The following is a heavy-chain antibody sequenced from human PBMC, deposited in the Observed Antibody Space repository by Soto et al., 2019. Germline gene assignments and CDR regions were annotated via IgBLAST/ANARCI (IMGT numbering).Heavy chain of an antibody. J-gene: IGHJ6*02. CDR1: ESTLTTYY. V-gene: IGHV1-46*01. CDR2: INPSGGSI. D-gene: IGHD4-17*01. CDR3: ARGGPDYGDYPSYYGMDV. Sequence: QVQLVQSGAEGRRPGASVKVPGKASESTLTTYYMHGVRQAPGQGLEWWGIINPSGGSISYAQKFQGRVTMTRDTSTSTVYMELSSLRSEDTAVYYCARGGPDYGDYPSYYGMDVWGQGTTVTVSS.